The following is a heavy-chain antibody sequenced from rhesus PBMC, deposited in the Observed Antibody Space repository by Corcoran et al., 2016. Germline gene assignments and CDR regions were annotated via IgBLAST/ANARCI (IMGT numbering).Heavy chain of an antibody. Sequence: QLQLQESGPGLVKPSETLSVTCAVSGGSISSSYWSWICQAPGKGLEWIGYIYGSGSSTNYNPSLKRRVTMSVDTSKNQLFLKLSSVTAADTAVYYCAKSGARGYSGYGDFDYWGQGVLVTVSS. CDR2: IYGSGSST. CDR3: AKSGARGYSGYGDFDY. D-gene: IGHD5-42*01. V-gene: IGHV4-169*01. J-gene: IGHJ4*01. CDR1: GGSISSSY.